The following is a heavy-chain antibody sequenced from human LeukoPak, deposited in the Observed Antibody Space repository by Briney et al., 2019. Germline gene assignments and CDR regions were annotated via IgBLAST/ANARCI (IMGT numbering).Heavy chain of an antibody. CDR1: DFIVSSNY. CDR3: ATYADYGGSWPLDY. J-gene: IGHJ4*02. V-gene: IGHV3-66*01. D-gene: IGHD2-15*01. Sequence: HPGGSLRLSCAASDFIVSSNYISWVRQAAGNGLEWVSVIYSGGRTYYADSVKGRFTISRDNSKNTVSLQMNTLRGEDTGVYYCATYADYGGSWPLDYWGQGTLVTVSS. CDR2: IYSGGRT.